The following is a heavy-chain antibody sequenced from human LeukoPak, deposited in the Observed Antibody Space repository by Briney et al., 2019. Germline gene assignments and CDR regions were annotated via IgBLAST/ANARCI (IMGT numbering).Heavy chain of an antibody. CDR1: GFTSSDYY. CDR3: ARGARWGYFFDY. CDR2: ISTTTNTI. J-gene: IGHJ4*02. Sequence: PGGSLRLSCAASGFTSSDYYMSWIRQAPGKGLEWISYISTTTNTIYYADSVKSRFTVSRDNANNSLSLQMNSLRAEDTAVYYCARGARWGYFFDYWGQGSLVTVSS. D-gene: IGHD4-23*01. V-gene: IGHV3-11*01.